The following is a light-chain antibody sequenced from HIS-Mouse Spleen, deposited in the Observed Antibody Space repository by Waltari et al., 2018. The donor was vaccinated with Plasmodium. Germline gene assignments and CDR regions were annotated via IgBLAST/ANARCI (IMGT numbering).Light chain of an antibody. CDR2: AAS. Sequence: DIQMTQSPSSLSASVGDRVTIPCRASQSISSYLNWYQQKPGKDPKLLIYAASSLQSGVPSRFSGSGSGTDFTLTISSLQPEDFATYYCQQSYSTPWTFGQGTKVEIK. V-gene: IGKV1-39*01. J-gene: IGKJ1*01. CDR3: QQSYSTPWT. CDR1: QSISSY.